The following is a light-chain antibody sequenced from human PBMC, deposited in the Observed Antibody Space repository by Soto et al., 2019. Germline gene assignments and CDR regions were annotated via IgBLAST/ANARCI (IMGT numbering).Light chain of an antibody. J-gene: IGKJ3*01. CDR3: QESYSTPSVT. CDR2: AAS. CDR1: QSIGTW. V-gene: IGKV1-39*01. Sequence: DIQMTQSPSTLSASVGDRVTITCRASQSIGTWLAWYQQKPGKAPKLLIYAASSLQSGVPSRFSGSGSGTDFTLTISSLQPEDFATYYCQESYSTPSVTFGPGTKVDIK.